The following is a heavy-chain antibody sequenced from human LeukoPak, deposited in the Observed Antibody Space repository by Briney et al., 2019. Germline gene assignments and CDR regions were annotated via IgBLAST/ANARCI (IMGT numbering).Heavy chain of an antibody. V-gene: IGHV3-72*01. D-gene: IGHD1-20*01. CDR3: VTGIRFDF. J-gene: IGHJ4*02. CDR2: TRNKANSYTT. Sequence: GRSLRLSCAASVFTFSDHDMDWVRQAPGKGLEWVGRTRNKANSYTTEYAASVKGRFAISRHDSKNSLYLQMNSLKTEDTAVYHCVTGIRFDFWGQGTLVTVSS. CDR1: VFTFSDHD.